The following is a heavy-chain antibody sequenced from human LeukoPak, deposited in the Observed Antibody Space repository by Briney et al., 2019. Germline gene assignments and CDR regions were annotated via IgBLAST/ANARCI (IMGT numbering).Heavy chain of an antibody. CDR1: GFTVSSNY. Sequence: GGSLRLSCAASGFTVSSNYMSWVRQAPGKGLEWVSLIYSGDNTYCADSVKGRFTISRDNSKNTLYLQMNSLTAEDTAVYYCATRSVAGSWSAFDYWGQGTLVTVSS. CDR2: IYSGDNT. J-gene: IGHJ4*02. V-gene: IGHV3-53*01. CDR3: ATRSVAGSWSAFDY. D-gene: IGHD6-19*01.